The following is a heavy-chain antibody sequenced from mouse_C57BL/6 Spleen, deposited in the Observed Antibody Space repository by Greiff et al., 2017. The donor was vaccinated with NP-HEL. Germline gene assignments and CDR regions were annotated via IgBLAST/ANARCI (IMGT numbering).Heavy chain of an antibody. CDR3: TTYGYGY. D-gene: IGHD2-2*01. V-gene: IGHV14-4*01. J-gene: IGHJ2*01. CDR1: GFNIKDDY. CDR2: IDPENGDT. Sequence: VQLKESGAELVRPGASVKLSCTASGFNIKDDYMHWVKQRPEQGLEWIGWIDPENGDTEYASKFQGKATITADTSSNTAYLQLSSLTSEDTAVYYCTTYGYGYWGQGTTLTVSS.